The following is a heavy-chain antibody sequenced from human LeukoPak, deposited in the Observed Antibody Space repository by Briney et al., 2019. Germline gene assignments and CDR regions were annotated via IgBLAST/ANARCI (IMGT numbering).Heavy chain of an antibody. V-gene: IGHV6-1*01. CDR2: TYYRSKWYN. CDR3: ARGDTGKDDAFDI. D-gene: IGHD1-14*01. CDR1: GDSVSSNSAA. J-gene: IGHJ3*02. Sequence: SQTLSLTCAISGDSVSSNSAAWSWIRQSPSRGLEWLGRTYYRSKWYNDSAVSVKSRITINPDTSKNQLFLQLNSVTPEDTAVYYCARGDTGKDDAFDIWGQGTMVTVSS.